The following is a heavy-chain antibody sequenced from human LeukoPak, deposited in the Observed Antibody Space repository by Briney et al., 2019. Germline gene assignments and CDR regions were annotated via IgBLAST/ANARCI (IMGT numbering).Heavy chain of an antibody. CDR2: IYPGDSDT. D-gene: IGHD2-15*01. CDR1: GYSFTNNW. V-gene: IGHV5-51*01. Sequence: LGESLKISCKGSGYSFTNNWIGWVRQMPGKGLGWMGIIYPGDSDTRYSPSFQGQVIISADKSISTAYLQWSSLKASDTAVYYCARRAQYCSGGSCSIDYWGQGTLVTVSS. CDR3: ARRAQYCSGGSCSIDY. J-gene: IGHJ4*02.